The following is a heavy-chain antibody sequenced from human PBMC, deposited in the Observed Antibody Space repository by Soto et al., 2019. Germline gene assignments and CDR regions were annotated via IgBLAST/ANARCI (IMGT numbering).Heavy chain of an antibody. CDR1: GFTFSSYE. V-gene: IGHV3-48*03. CDR3: ASGYYDSSGYPTVGDY. D-gene: IGHD3-22*01. Sequence: EVQLVESGGGLVQPGGSLRLSCAASGFTFSSYEMNWVRQAPGKGLEWVSYISSSGSTIYYADSVKGRFTISRDNAKNSLYLQMNSLRAEDTAVYYCASGYYDSSGYPTVGDYWGQGTLVTVSS. CDR2: ISSSGSTI. J-gene: IGHJ4*02.